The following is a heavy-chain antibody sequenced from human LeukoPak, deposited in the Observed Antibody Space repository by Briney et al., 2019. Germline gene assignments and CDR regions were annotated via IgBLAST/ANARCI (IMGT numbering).Heavy chain of an antibody. J-gene: IGHJ5*02. CDR1: GFTFSSYS. CDR2: ISSSSSYI. CDR3: IRDFRSADL. Sequence: GGSLRLSCAASGFTFSSYSMNWVRQAPGKGLEWVSSISSSSSYIYYADSVKGRFTISRDNAKNTVYLEMNSLSVEDTATYYCIRDFRSADLWGQGTLVTVTS. V-gene: IGHV3-21*01.